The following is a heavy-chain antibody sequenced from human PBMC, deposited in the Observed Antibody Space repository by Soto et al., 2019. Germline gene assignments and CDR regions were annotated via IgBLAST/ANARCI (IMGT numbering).Heavy chain of an antibody. Sequence: PVGSLRLSCAASGFTFSSYSMNWVRQAPGKGLEWVSSISSSSSYIYYADSVKGRFTISRDNAKNSLYLQMNSLRAEDTAVYYCARDRRDILTGYYPVYFDYWGQGTLVTAPQ. J-gene: IGHJ4*02. CDR1: GFTFSSYS. D-gene: IGHD3-9*01. CDR3: ARDRRDILTGYYPVYFDY. CDR2: ISSSSSYI. V-gene: IGHV3-21*01.